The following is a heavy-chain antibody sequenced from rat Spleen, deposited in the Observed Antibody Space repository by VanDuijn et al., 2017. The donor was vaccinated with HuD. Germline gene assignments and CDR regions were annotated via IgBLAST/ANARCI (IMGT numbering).Heavy chain of an antibody. Sequence: EVQLVESGGGLVQPGRSLKLSCAASGFTYSNYVMAWVRQAPTKGLEWVASLSTGGGNTYYRDSVKGRLTISSDNAKNTLYLQMDSLRSEDTATYYCAKEGSGYNYGVMDAWGQGASVTVSS. V-gene: IGHV5S13*01. D-gene: IGHD1-4*01. J-gene: IGHJ4*01. CDR2: LSTGGGNT. CDR3: AKEGSGYNYGVMDA. CDR1: GFTYSNYV.